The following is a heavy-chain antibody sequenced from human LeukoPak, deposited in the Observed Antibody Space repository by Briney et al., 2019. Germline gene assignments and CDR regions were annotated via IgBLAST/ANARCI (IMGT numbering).Heavy chain of an antibody. Sequence: PSETLSLTCAVSGYSISSGYYWGWIRQPPGKGLEWIGSIFHSGSTYYNPSLKSRVTIPVDTSKNQFSLKLTSVTAADTAVYYCARISRIQTWSWGQGTLVTVSS. D-gene: IGHD5-18*01. CDR3: ARISRIQTWS. V-gene: IGHV4-38-2*01. CDR2: IFHSGST. CDR1: GYSISSGYY. J-gene: IGHJ4*02.